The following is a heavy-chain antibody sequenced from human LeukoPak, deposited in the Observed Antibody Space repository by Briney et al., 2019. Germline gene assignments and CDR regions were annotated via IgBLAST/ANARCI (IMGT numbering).Heavy chain of an antibody. V-gene: IGHV3-23*01. CDR3: AKGVVGAPEPYFDY. CDR2: ISGSGGST. D-gene: IGHD1-26*01. Sequence: ETLSLTCAVYGGSFSGYYWSWIRQPPGKGLEWVSAISGSGGSTYYADSVKGRFTISRDNSKNTLYLQMNSLRAEDTAVYYCAKGVVGAPEPYFDYWGQGTLVTVSS. J-gene: IGHJ4*02. CDR1: GGSFSGYY.